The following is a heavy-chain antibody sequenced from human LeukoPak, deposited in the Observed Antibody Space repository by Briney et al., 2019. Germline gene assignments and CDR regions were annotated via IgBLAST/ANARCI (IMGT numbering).Heavy chain of an antibody. CDR2: LYNGGTT. Sequence: GGSLRLSCAASGFTVSSYYMSWVRQAPDMGLEWVSVLYNGGTTYYADSVKGRFTISRDNSKNTVYHQMDSLRGEDTAVYYCAREPGTDYRKYYFDYWGQGTLVTVSS. CDR3: AREPGTDYRKYYFDY. V-gene: IGHV3-53*01. J-gene: IGHJ4*02. D-gene: IGHD3/OR15-3a*01. CDR1: GFTVSSYY.